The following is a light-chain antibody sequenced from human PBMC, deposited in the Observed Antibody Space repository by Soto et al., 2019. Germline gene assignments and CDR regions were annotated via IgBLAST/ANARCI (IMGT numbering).Light chain of an antibody. Sequence: QSVLTQPASVSGSPGQSITISCTGTSSDVGGYNYVSWYQQHPGKAPKLMIYDVGNRPSGVSNRFSGSKSGNTASLTISGLQVEDEADYYCSSYTSSSTYNYVFGTGTKVTVL. CDR2: DVG. J-gene: IGLJ1*01. CDR3: SSYTSSSTYNYV. CDR1: SSDVGGYNY. V-gene: IGLV2-14*01.